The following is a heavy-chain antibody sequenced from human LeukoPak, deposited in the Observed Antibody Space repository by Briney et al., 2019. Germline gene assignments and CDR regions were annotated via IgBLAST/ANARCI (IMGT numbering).Heavy chain of an antibody. V-gene: IGHV4-34*01. D-gene: IGHD1-1*01. CDR2: INHSGST. CDR3: ARVGTEFDP. CDR1: GGSFSGYY. Sequence: KSSETLSLTCAVYGGSFSGYYWSWIRQPPGKGLEWIGEINHSGSTNYNPSLKSRVTISVDTSKNQFSLKLSSVTAADTAVYYCARVGTEFDPWGQGTLVNVSS. J-gene: IGHJ5*02.